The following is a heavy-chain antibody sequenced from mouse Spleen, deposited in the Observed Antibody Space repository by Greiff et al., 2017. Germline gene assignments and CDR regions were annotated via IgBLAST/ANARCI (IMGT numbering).Heavy chain of an antibody. V-gene: IGHV3-6*01. D-gene: IGHD2-10*01. CDR1: GYSITSGYY. Sequence: VQLKQPGPGLVKPSQSLSLTCTVTGYSITSGYYWNWIRQFPGNILEWMGYISYDGSNNYNPSLKNRISITRDTSKNQFFLQLNSVTTEDTATYYCATPYTSYWGQGTLVTVSA. CDR3: ATPYTSY. CDR2: ISYDGSN. J-gene: IGHJ3*01.